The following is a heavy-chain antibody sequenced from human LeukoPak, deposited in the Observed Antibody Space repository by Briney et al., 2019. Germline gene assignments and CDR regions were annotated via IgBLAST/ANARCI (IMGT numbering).Heavy chain of an antibody. CDR2: IKRDGSQK. V-gene: IGHV3-7*01. D-gene: IGHD1-1*01. J-gene: IGHJ5*02. Sequence: PGGSLRLSCVASGFTLGKYWMGWVRQAPGKGLEWVAHIKRDGSQKYYLDSVEGRFTISRDNAKNSLYLQMNSLRVEDTAVYYCARLGLEVGGPNWFDPWGQGTLVTVSS. CDR3: ARLGLEVGGPNWFDP. CDR1: GFTLGKYW.